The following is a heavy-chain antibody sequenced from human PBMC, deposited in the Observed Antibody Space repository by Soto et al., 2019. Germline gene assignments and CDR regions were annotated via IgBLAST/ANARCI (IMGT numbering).Heavy chain of an antibody. CDR3: ATRATVAALDY. CDR2: ISAYIGNT. V-gene: IGHV1-18*01. D-gene: IGHD2-21*01. CDR1: GYTFTSYG. J-gene: IGHJ4*02. Sequence: QVQLVQSGAEVKKPGASVRVSCKASGYTFTSYGISWVRQVPGEGLEGMGWISAYIGNTNYAQKLQGRVTGTTDTTTSTADMERRSLRCADTAAYYCATRATVAALDYCDQGTL.